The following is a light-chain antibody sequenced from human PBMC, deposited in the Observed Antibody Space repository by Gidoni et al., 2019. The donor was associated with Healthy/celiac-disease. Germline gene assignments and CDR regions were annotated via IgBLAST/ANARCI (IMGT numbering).Light chain of an antibody. J-gene: IGLJ2*01. Sequence: QSALTQPRSVSGSPGQSVTISCTGTSSDVGGYNYVSWYQPHPGKAPKLMIYDVSKRPSGVPDRFSGSKSGTTASLTISGLQAEDEADYYCCSYAGSYTFVVFGGGTKLTVL. V-gene: IGLV2-11*01. CDR2: DVS. CDR1: SSDVGGYNY. CDR3: CSYAGSYTFVV.